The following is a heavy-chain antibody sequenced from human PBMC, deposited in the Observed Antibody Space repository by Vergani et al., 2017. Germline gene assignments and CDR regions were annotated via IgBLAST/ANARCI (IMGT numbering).Heavy chain of an antibody. CDR2: IIPIFGTA. J-gene: IGHJ4*02. D-gene: IGHD6-19*01. V-gene: IGHV1-69*13. CDR3: ARTIAAGTAGAYSSGWIPFAY. Sequence: QVQLVQSGAEVKKPGSSVKVSCKASGGTFSSYAISWVRQAPGQGLEWMGRIIPIFGTANYEQKFQGRVTITADESTSTAYMELSSLRSEDTAVYYCARTIAAGTAGAYSSGWIPFAYWGQGTLVTVSS. CDR1: GGTFSSYA.